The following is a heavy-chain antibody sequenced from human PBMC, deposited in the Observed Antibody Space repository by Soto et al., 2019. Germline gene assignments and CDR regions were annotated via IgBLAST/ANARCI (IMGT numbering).Heavy chain of an antibody. CDR3: AENPLRPDYGDYVYFQH. CDR1: GFTFSSYA. D-gene: IGHD4-17*01. Sequence: PGGSLRLSCAASGFTFSSYAMSWVRQAPGKGLEWVSAISGSGGSTYYADSVKGRFTISRDNSKNTLYLQMNSLRAEDTAVYYCAENPLRPDYGDYVYFQHWGQGTLVTVSS. V-gene: IGHV3-23*01. CDR2: ISGSGGST. J-gene: IGHJ1*01.